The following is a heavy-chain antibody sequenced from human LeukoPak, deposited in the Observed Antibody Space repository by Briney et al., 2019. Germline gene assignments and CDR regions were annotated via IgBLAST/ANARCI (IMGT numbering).Heavy chain of an antibody. J-gene: IGHJ4*02. V-gene: IGHV3-7*01. D-gene: IGHD1-26*01. CDR3: ARDRLAGVGATPRPLYY. CDR1: GFTFSSYW. Sequence: GGSLRLSCAASGFTFSSYWMCWVRQAPGKGLEWVANIKQDGSEKYYVDSVKGRFTISRDNAKNSLYLQMNSLRAEDTAVYYCARDRLAGVGATPRPLYYWGQGTLVTVSS. CDR2: IKQDGSEK.